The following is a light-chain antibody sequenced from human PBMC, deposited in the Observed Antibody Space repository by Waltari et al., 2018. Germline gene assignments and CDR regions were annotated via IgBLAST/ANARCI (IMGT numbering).Light chain of an antibody. CDR3: AAWDDSLSSWL. J-gene: IGLJ3*02. V-gene: IGLV1-47*01. Sequence: QSVLTQPPSASGTPGQRVTMFCSGGSSNIGTNYAYWYKHLPGAAPKVLIFRDDERPSGFPVRFSGSKSGTSASLTISGLRSDDEADYYCAAWDDSLSSWLFGGGTKLTVL. CDR2: RDD. CDR1: SSNIGTNY.